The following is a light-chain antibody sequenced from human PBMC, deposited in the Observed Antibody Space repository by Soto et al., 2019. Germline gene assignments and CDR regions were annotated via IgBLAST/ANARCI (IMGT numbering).Light chain of an antibody. J-gene: IGKJ5*01. CDR3: QQYGSSIT. CDR2: GTS. V-gene: IGKV3-20*01. Sequence: LKQPPGTRSLSPGERATLSCRASQSVPRSYLAWYQQKPGQAPRLLIYGTSSRATGIPDRFSGSGSGTDFTLTISRLEPEDFAVFYCQQYGSSITFGQGTRLEIK. CDR1: QSVPRSY.